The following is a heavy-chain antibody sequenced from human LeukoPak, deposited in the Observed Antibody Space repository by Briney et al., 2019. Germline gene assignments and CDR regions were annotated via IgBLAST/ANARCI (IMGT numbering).Heavy chain of an antibody. CDR2: INPSGGST. CDR1: GYTFTSYY. J-gene: IGHJ6*02. CDR3: ARDQIAASHYYDYYGMDV. Sequence: ASVKVSCKAFGYTFTSYYMHWVRQAPGQGLEWMGIINPSGGSTSYAQKFQGRVTMTRDTSTSTVYMELSSLRSEDTAVYYCARDQIAASHYYDYYGMDVWGQGTTVTVSS. D-gene: IGHD6-13*01. V-gene: IGHV1-46*01.